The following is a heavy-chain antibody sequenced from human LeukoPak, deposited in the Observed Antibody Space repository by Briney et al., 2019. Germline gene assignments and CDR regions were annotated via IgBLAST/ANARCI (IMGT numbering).Heavy chain of an antibody. CDR2: FYHGGSI. Sequence: SETLPLTCTVSGGSISSYYWSWIRQPPGKGLEWIGYFYHGGSIYYNPSLKGRVAISVDRSQNQFSLKLSSVTAADTAVYYCARHWGSWEWSYYYFDYWGQGTLVTVSS. CDR3: ARHWGSWEWSYYYFDY. CDR1: GGSISSYY. V-gene: IGHV4-59*04. J-gene: IGHJ4*02. D-gene: IGHD1-26*01.